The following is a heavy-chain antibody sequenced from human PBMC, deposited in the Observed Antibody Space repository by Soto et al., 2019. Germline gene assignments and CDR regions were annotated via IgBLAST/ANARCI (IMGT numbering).Heavy chain of an antibody. J-gene: IGHJ6*02. CDR2: IYHSGST. CDR3: ARRNLSSGWYSSYYYYGMDV. D-gene: IGHD6-19*01. Sequence: SETLSLTCAVSGGSISSSNWWSWVRQPPGKGLDWIGEIYHSGSTNYNPSLKSRVTISVDKSKNQFSLKLSSVTAADTAVYYCARRNLSSGWYSSYYYYGMDVWGQGTTVTVSS. V-gene: IGHV4-4*02. CDR1: GGSISSSNW.